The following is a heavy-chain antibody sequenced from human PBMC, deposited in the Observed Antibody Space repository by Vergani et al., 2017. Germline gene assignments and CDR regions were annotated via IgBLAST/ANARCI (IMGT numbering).Heavy chain of an antibody. D-gene: IGHD3-22*01. Sequence: QVQLVQSGAEVKKPGSSVKVSCKASGGTFSSYAISWVRQAPGQGLEWMGGIIPIFGTANYAQKFQGRVTITADESTSTANMELSSLRSEDTAVYYCASPVYYYDSSGYHYYFDYWGQGTLVTVSS. CDR3: ASPVYYYDSSGYHYYFDY. CDR1: GGTFSSYA. V-gene: IGHV1-69*12. J-gene: IGHJ4*02. CDR2: IIPIFGTA.